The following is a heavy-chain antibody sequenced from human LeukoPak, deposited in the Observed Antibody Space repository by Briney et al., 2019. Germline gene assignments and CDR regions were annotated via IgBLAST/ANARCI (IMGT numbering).Heavy chain of an antibody. CDR3: ATYHVDIVATNLQGPWYFDY. D-gene: IGHD5-12*01. Sequence: GGSLRLSCAASGFTFSSYSMNWVRQAPGQGLEWISYISGHSSTIYFADSVKGRFTISRDNARNSLYLQMNSLRAEDTAVYYCATYHVDIVATNLQGPWYFDYWGQGTLVTVSS. V-gene: IGHV3-48*01. CDR1: GFTFSSYS. J-gene: IGHJ4*02. CDR2: ISGHSSTI.